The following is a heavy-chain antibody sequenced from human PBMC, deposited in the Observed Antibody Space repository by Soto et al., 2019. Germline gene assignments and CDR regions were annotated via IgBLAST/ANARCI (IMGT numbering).Heavy chain of an antibody. CDR2: IWYDGSNK. D-gene: IGHD2-21*01. Sequence: QVQLVESGGGVVQPGRSLRLSCAASGFTFSSYGMHWVRQAPGKGLEWVAVIWYDGSNKYYADSVKGRFTISRDNSKNTLYLQMNSLRAEDTAVYYCAPEYSLAGNDYWGQGTLVTVSS. V-gene: IGHV3-33*01. CDR3: APEYSLAGNDY. J-gene: IGHJ4*02. CDR1: GFTFSSYG.